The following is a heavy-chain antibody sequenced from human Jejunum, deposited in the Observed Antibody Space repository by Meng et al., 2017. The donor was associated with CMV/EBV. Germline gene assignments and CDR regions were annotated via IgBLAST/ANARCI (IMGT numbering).Heavy chain of an antibody. Sequence: EVQLVESGGSLVQPGGSLRLACAASGFTFSSDWMHWVRQAPGKGLEWVSRINTDGRNTNYADSVKGRFTISRDNAKNTLYLQMNSLRVEDTAVYYCARDYYSSGTHWGQGTLVTVSS. CDR1: GFTFSSDW. CDR2: INTDGRNT. D-gene: IGHD6-19*01. J-gene: IGHJ4*02. CDR3: ARDYYSSGTH. V-gene: IGHV3-74*01.